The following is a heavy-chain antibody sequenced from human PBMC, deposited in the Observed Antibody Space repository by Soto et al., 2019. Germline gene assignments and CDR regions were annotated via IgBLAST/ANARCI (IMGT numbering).Heavy chain of an antibody. Sequence: QVQLVESGGGVVQPGRSLRLSCAASGFTFSSYAMHWVRQAPGKGLEWVAVISYDGSNKYYADSVKGRFTISRDNSKNTMYLKMNSMRAEDTAVYYCARDLPSSGWYRYYYYGMDVWGQGTTVTVSS. CDR1: GFTFSSYA. D-gene: IGHD6-19*01. CDR3: ARDLPSSGWYRYYYYGMDV. V-gene: IGHV3-30-3*01. CDR2: ISYDGSNK. J-gene: IGHJ6*02.